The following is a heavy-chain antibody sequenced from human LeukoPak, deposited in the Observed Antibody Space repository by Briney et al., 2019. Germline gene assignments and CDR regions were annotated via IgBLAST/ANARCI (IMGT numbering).Heavy chain of an antibody. D-gene: IGHD6-6*01. CDR2: LRPDGRDK. CDR1: GFTFSYYW. J-gene: IGHJ6*03. Sequence: PGGSLRLSCAASGFTFSYYWMTWVRQAPGKGLEWVGSLRPDGRDKYYADSVKGRFTISRDNSKNTLYLQMNSLRAEDTAVYYCATKSIAARLGYYYYMDVWGKGTTVTVSS. CDR3: ATKSIAARLGYYYYMDV. V-gene: IGHV3-7*03.